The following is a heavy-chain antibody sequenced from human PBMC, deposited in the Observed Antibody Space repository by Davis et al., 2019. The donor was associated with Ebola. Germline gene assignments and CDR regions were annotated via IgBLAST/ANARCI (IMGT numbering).Heavy chain of an antibody. CDR3: SRHNWNDAGEVFDY. J-gene: IGHJ4*02. CDR2: IGSKTSHVAA. V-gene: IGHV3-73*01. Sequence: PGGSLRLSCAASGFTFSDSTIHWVRQASGKGLEWIGRIGSKTSHVAAEYAASLKGRFIISRDESNNTTYLQMNSLKTEDTAVYYCSRHNWNDAGEVFDYWGQGTLVTVSS. D-gene: IGHD1-1*01. CDR1: GFTFSDST.